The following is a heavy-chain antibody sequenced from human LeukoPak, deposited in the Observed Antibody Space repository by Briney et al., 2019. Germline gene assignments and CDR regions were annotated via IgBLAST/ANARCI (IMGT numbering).Heavy chain of an antibody. Sequence: SETLSLTCAVYGGSFSGYYWSWIRQPPGKGLEWIGEINHSGSTNYNPSLKSRVTISVDTSKNQFSLKLSSVTAADTAVYYCASSSWLLRQFDYWGRGTLVTVSS. CDR3: ASSSWLLRQFDY. CDR1: GGSFSGYY. J-gene: IGHJ4*02. CDR2: INHSGST. D-gene: IGHD3-9*01. V-gene: IGHV4-34*01.